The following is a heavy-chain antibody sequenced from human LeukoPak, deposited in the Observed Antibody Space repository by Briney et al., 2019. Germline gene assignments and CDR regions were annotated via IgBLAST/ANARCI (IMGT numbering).Heavy chain of an antibody. Sequence: SQTLSLTCTVSGGSISGYYWSWIRQPPGKGLEWIGYIYYSGGTNYNPSLKSRVTISVDTSKNQFSLKLSSVTAADTAVYYCARLGFSNSGSYLAPSDYWGQGTLVTVSS. CDR3: ARLGFSNSGSYLAPSDY. V-gene: IGHV4-59*08. J-gene: IGHJ4*02. D-gene: IGHD1-26*01. CDR1: GGSISGYY. CDR2: IYYSGGT.